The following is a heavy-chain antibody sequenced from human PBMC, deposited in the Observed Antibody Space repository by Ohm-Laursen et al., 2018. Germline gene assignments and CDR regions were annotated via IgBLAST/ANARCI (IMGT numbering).Heavy chain of an antibody. CDR2: ISSSGSA. CDR1: GVSISSFY. J-gene: IGHJ4*02. D-gene: IGHD6-19*01. CDR3: ARVNIPRIAVTGYYFDY. Sequence: SDTLSLTCNVSGVSISSFYWSWIRQSAGKGLECIGRISSSGSANYNPSLKSRVTISVDTSKNQFSLKLSSVTAADTAVYYCARVNIPRIAVTGYYFDYWGQGTLVTVSS. V-gene: IGHV4-4*07.